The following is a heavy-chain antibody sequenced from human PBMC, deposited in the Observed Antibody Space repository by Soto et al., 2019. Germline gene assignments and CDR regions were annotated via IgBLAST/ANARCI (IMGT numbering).Heavy chain of an antibody. Sequence: QLQLQESGSGLVKPSQTLSLTCTVSGASMSSGVYSWSWIRHPPGKGLEWIGYMYDTGSTYYNPSRRPRVTISVDMSKNLSSLNLSSVTASDTAVYYCARDRGSGSYYPTWGQGILVTVSS. D-gene: IGHD3-10*01. CDR2: MYDTGST. J-gene: IGHJ5*02. CDR1: GASMSSGVYS. V-gene: IGHV4-30-2*01. CDR3: ARDRGSGSYYPT.